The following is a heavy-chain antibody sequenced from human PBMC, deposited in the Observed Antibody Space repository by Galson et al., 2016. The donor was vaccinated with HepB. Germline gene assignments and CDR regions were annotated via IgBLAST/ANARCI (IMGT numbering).Heavy chain of an antibody. CDR2: IFYSGIT. V-gene: IGHV4-59*01. Sequence: SETLSLTCTVSGGSISTYYWTWIRQPPGKGLEWIGYIFYSGITNYNPSLRRRVSTSVDTSKNQFSLKLISVTDADTAVYYCARGDQDAFDIWGQGTMVSVSS. CDR3: ARGDQDAFDI. J-gene: IGHJ3*02. D-gene: IGHD2-2*01. CDR1: GGSISTYY.